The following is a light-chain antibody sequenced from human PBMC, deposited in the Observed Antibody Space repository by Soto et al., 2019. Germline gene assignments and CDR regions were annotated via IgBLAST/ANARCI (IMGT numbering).Light chain of an antibody. J-gene: IGKJ1*01. Sequence: IVLTQSPATLSSPLRERATLTCRASQSISVRLAWYQQKPGQAPKLLIYDASSRATGIPDRISGIKTGTDGTLTISDVQKEDVAVYDGHQQQSLTRTFGHGTKVDIK. CDR3: HQQQSLTRT. CDR1: QSISVR. V-gene: IGKV3-11*01. CDR2: DAS.